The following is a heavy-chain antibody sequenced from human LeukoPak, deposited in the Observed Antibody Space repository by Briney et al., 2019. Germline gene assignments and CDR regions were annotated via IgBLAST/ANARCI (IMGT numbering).Heavy chain of an antibody. Sequence: SETLSLTCTVSGDSISVYYSSWIPQPPGKGLEWIGYVYHTGHTHYSPSLKSRVTVSLDTSRNQVSLILSSVTAADTAVYYCARHRFGHLFDYWGQGTLVFVSS. CDR1: GDSISVYY. D-gene: IGHD3-16*01. J-gene: IGHJ4*02. V-gene: IGHV4-59*01. CDR2: VYHTGHT. CDR3: ARHRFGHLFDY.